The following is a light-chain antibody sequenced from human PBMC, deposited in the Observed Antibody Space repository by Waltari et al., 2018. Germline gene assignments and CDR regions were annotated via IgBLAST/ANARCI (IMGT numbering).Light chain of an antibody. Sequence: HSALTQPPSASGSPGQSVTISCTGTSADVGGYDYVSWYQQHPGKVPQLIIYDGPKRPSGVPPRFAASRSGHSASLTVSGLQAEDEADYYCSSHAGNNLWIFGGGTKVTVL. CDR1: SADVGGYDY. CDR2: DGP. CDR3: SSHAGNNLWI. V-gene: IGLV2-8*01. J-gene: IGLJ2*01.